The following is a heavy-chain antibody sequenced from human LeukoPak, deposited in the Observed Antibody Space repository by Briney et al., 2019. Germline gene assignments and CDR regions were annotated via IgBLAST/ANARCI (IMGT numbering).Heavy chain of an antibody. CDR3: TTEAGLQLWYDY. J-gene: IGHJ4*02. CDR2: IKSKTDGGTT. V-gene: IGHV3-15*01. CDR1: GFTFSNAR. Sequence: PGGSLRLSCAASGFTFSNARMSWVRQAPGKGLEWVGRIKSKTDGGTTDYAAPVKGRFTISRDDSKNTLYLQMNSLKTEDTAVYYCTTEAGLQLWYDYWGQGTLVTVSS. D-gene: IGHD5-18*01.